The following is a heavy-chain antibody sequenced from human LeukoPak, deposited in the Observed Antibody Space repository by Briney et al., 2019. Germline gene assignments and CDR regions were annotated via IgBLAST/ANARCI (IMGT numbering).Heavy chain of an antibody. CDR3: ARGFDANRDNFHI. V-gene: IGHV4-61*02. CDR2: IYTGGTV. CDR1: SASVSSGSYY. Sequence: PSQTLSLTCTVSSASVSSGSYYWSWIRQPAGKGLEWVGRIYTGGTVTYNPSLKSRITISLDTAENQFSLTVDSVTAADTATYYCARGFDANRDNFHIWGQGTMVIVSS. D-gene: IGHD1-14*01. J-gene: IGHJ3*02.